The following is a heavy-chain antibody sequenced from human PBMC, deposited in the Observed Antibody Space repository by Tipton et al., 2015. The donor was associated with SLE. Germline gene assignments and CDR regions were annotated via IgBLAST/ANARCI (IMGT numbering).Heavy chain of an antibody. V-gene: IGHV4-61*02. D-gene: IGHD3-10*01. Sequence: TLSLTCTVSGGSISSGPYHWSWIRQPAGKGLEWIGRIYSSGSTNYNPSLKSRVTISVDTSKNQFSLNLSSVTAADTAVYYCARGSLTVVQGIKETKTRRYKWFDPWGQGTLVTVSS. CDR2: IYSSGST. CDR1: GGSISSGPYH. CDR3: ARGSLTVVQGIKETKTRRYKWFDP. J-gene: IGHJ5*02.